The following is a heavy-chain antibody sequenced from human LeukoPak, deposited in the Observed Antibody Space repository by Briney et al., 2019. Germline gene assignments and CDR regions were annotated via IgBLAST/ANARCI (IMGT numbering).Heavy chain of an antibody. Sequence: PSETLSLTCAVSGGSISSSSYYWGWIRQPPGKGLEWIGSIYYSGSTYYNPSLKSRVTISVDTSKNQFSLKLSSVTAADTAVYYCASSTSGSYYRGGYYFDYWGQGTLVTVSS. CDR2: IYYSGST. J-gene: IGHJ4*02. D-gene: IGHD1-26*01. CDR1: GGSISSSSYY. CDR3: ASSTSGSYYRGGYYFDY. V-gene: IGHV4-39*01.